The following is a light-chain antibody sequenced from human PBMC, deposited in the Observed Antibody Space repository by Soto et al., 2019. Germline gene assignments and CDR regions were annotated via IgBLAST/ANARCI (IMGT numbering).Light chain of an antibody. V-gene: IGKV1-9*01. Sequence: IQLTQSPSSLSASVGDSVTITCRASQGISSFLAWYQQKPGKAPKPLIYTASTLQSGVPSRFSGSGSGTDFTLTISSLQPEDFATYFCQQLNSYPITFGQGTRLEIK. CDR2: TAS. CDR1: QGISSF. CDR3: QQLNSYPIT. J-gene: IGKJ5*01.